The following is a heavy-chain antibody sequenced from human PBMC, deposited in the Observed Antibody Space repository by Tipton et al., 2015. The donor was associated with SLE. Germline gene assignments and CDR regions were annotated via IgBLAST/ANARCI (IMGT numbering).Heavy chain of an antibody. V-gene: IGHV3-30*18. Sequence: SLRLSCSGSGFTFSDYGMYWVRQAPGKGLEWVAVIWYDGSRIFYADSVKGRFTISRDNSKKTLYLQMNSLRTEDTAIYYCAKDVDSSGYEFLEHWGQGTLVTVSS. J-gene: IGHJ1*01. CDR2: IWYDGSRI. CDR3: AKDVDSSGYEFLEH. CDR1: GFTFSDYG. D-gene: IGHD3-22*01.